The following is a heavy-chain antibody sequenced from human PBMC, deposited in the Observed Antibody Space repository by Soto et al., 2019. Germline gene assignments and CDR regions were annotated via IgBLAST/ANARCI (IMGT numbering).Heavy chain of an antibody. CDR2: TMPFIGTA. CDR1: GCTFSSYA. Sequence: QVQLVQSGAEVKKPGSSVTVSCKASGCTFSSYAISWVRQAPGQGLEWMGRTMPFIGTANYAQKFQGRVTITADESTSPSYMELTSLRSEDTAVYYCARVVMTTVPASYYYGMDVWGQGTTVTVSS. J-gene: IGHJ6*02. D-gene: IGHD4-17*01. V-gene: IGHV1-69*18. CDR3: ARVVMTTVPASYYYGMDV.